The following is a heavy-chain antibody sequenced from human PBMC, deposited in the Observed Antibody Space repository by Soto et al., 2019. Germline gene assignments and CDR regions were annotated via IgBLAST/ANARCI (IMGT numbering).Heavy chain of an antibody. D-gene: IGHD3-10*01. Sequence: GGSLRLSCAASGFTFSSYAMSWVRQAPGKGLEWVSVIGASGVSTYYADSVKGRFTIPRDTSKNTLYLQMNSLRAEDTAVYYCARGGQSYDYWGQGTLVTVSS. CDR1: GFTFSSYA. J-gene: IGHJ4*02. V-gene: IGHV3-23*01. CDR2: IGASGVST. CDR3: ARGGQSYDY.